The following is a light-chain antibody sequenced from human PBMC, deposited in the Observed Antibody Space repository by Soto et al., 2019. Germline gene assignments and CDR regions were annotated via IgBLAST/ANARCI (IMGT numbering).Light chain of an antibody. V-gene: IGLV2-14*03. CDR1: SSDVGGYNY. CDR2: DVN. J-gene: IGLJ2*01. CDR3: SSHSSSSTLVV. Sequence: QPALTQPASMSGSPGQSITISCTGTSSDVGGYNYVSWYRQHPGKAPKLMIYDVNNRPSGVSNRFSGPKSGNTASLTISGLQAEDEADYYCSSHSSSSTLVVFGGGTKLTVL.